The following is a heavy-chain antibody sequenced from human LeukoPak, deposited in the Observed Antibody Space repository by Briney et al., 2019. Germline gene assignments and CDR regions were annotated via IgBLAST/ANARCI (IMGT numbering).Heavy chain of an antibody. CDR3: AKGGLLVASFDY. Sequence: PGGSLRLSCAASGLSFSNYAMSWVRQAPGKGLEWVSAISGGGDYIFYSDSVKGRFTTSRDNSKNTVFLQMNSLRAEDTAVYYCAKGGLLVASFDYWGQGTLVTVSS. V-gene: IGHV3-23*01. D-gene: IGHD5-12*01. CDR2: ISGGGDYI. CDR1: GLSFSNYA. J-gene: IGHJ4*02.